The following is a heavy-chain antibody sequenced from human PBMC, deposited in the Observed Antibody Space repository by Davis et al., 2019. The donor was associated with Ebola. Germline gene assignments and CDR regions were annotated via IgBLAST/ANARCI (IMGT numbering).Heavy chain of an antibody. CDR1: GFTFRTYS. J-gene: IGHJ4*02. D-gene: IGHD5-24*01. CDR3: ARDYNYSFDY. Sequence: GESLKISCAASGFTFRTYSVNWVRQAPGKGLEWVSYISGNMAEIYYADSVKGRFTISRSNAKNSLYLQMNNLRDEDTAVYYCARDYNYSFDYWGQGALVTVSS. CDR2: ISGNMAEI. V-gene: IGHV3-48*02.